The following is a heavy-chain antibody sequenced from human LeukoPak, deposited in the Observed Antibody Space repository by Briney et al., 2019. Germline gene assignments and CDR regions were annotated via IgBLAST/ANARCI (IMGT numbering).Heavy chain of an antibody. CDR1: GFTFDDYA. V-gene: IGHV3-9*01. CDR2: ISWNSGSI. D-gene: IGHD6-13*01. CDR3: AKDTGYSSSWFDY. J-gene: IGHJ4*02. Sequence: GGSLRLSCAASGFTFDDYAMHWVRQAPGKGLEWVSGISWNSGSIGYADSVKGRFTISRDNAKNSLYLQMNSLRAEDTALYYCAKDTGYSSSWFDYWGRGTLVTVSS.